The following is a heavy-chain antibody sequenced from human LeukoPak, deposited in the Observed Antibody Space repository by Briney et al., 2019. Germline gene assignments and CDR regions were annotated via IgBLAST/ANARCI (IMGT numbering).Heavy chain of an antibody. CDR3: AKVGINWGDFDY. Sequence: GGSLRLSCAPSGFTFINYAMSWVRQAPGKGLEWVSAISGSGGSTYYADSVRGRFTISRDNSKNTLYLQMNSLRAEDTAVYYCAKVGINWGDFDYWGQGTLVTVSS. CDR2: ISGSGGST. CDR1: GFTFINYA. V-gene: IGHV3-23*01. J-gene: IGHJ4*02. D-gene: IGHD7-27*01.